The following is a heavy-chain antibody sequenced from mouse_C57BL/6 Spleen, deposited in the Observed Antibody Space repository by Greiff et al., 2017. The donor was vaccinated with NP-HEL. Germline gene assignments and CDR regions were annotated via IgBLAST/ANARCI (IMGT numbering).Heavy chain of an antibody. CDR1: GYTFTSYW. CDR3: ARGIDY. CDR2: IDPSDSYT. Sequence: QVQLQQSGAELVMPGASVKLSCKASGYTFTSYWMHWVKQRPGQGLEWIGEIDPSDSYTNYNQKFKGKSTLTVDKSSSTAYMQLSSLTSEDSAVYYCARGIDYWGQGTTLTVSS. J-gene: IGHJ2*01. V-gene: IGHV1-69*01.